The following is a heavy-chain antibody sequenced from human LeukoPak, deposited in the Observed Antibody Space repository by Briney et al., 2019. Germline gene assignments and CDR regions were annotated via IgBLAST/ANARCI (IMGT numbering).Heavy chain of an antibody. V-gene: IGHV1-8*01. CDR2: MNTNSGNT. CDR3: ARVLGSISH. Sequence: GASVKVSCKASGYTFSTCDINLVRQATGQGLGWIGWMNTNSGNTGFAHKVQGRVTMTRDSSINTDYMELNSLRSEGTAVYYCARVLGSISHWGQGTLVTVSS. J-gene: IGHJ4*02. CDR1: GYTFSTCD. D-gene: IGHD1-1*01.